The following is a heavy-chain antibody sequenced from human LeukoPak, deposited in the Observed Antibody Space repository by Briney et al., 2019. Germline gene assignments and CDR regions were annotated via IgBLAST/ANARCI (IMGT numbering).Heavy chain of an antibody. CDR1: GYTLTELS. J-gene: IGHJ4*02. V-gene: IGHV1-24*01. D-gene: IGHD3-3*01. CDR3: ATADVWSGYSVGYFDY. Sequence: SVKVYCKVSGYTLTELSMHWVRQAPGKGLEWMGGFDPEDGETIYAQKFQGRVTMTEDTSTDTAYMELSSLRSEDTAVYYCATADVWSGYSVGYFDYWGQGTLVTVSS. CDR2: FDPEDGET.